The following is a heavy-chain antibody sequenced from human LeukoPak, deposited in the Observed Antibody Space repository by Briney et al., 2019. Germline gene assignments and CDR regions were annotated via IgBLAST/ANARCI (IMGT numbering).Heavy chain of an antibody. D-gene: IGHD3/OR15-3a*01. CDR1: GGSFSGYY. CDR3: AREPLWTGDRRAGFDY. V-gene: IGHV4-34*01. Sequence: SETLSLTCAVYGGSFSGYYWSWIRQPPGKGLEWIGEINHSGSTNYNPSLKSRVTISVDTSKNQFSLKLSSVTAADTAVYYCAREPLWTGDRRAGFDYWVQGTLVTVSS. CDR2: INHSGST. J-gene: IGHJ4*02.